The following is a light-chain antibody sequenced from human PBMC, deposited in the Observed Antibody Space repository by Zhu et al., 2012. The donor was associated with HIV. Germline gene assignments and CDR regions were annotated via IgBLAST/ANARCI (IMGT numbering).Light chain of an antibody. CDR2: DAS. V-gene: IGKV3D-15*01. CDR1: QNVNNH. CDR3: QQYDNWPPIT. Sequence: EIVLTQSPATLSVSPGERVTLSCRASQNVNNHLAWYQQRPGQAPRLLIYDASTRAGGIPARFSGSGSGTQFTLTITTMQSEDFVVYFCQQYDNWPPITYGQGTRVEMK. J-gene: IGKJ5*01.